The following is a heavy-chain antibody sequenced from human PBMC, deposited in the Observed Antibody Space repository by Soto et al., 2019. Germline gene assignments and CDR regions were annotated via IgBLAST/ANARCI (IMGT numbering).Heavy chain of an antibody. V-gene: IGHV4-61*08. D-gene: IGHD3-22*01. CDR3: ARVDSSAVTFDY. Sequence: SETLSLTCAVSGGSISRGGYSWSWFRQPPGKGLEWIGYIYYSGGTNYNPSFKSRVTISVDTSKNQFSLKLSSVTAADTAVYYCARVDSSAVTFDYWGQGTLVTVSS. CDR1: GGSISRGGYS. CDR2: IYYSGGT. J-gene: IGHJ4*02.